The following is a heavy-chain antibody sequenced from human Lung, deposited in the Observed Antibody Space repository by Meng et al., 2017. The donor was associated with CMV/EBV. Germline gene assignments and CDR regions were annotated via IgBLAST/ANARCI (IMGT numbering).Heavy chain of an antibody. CDR2: IYHSGST. J-gene: IGHJ5*02. Sequence: ISSSNGWSWVRQPPGKGLEWIGEIYHSGSTNYNPSLKSRVTISVDKSKNQFSLKLSSVTAADTAVYYCARDFSDIVVVPAAMGGFDPWGQGTLVTVSS. D-gene: IGHD2-2*01. V-gene: IGHV4-4*02. CDR1: ISSSNG. CDR3: ARDFSDIVVVPAAMGGFDP.